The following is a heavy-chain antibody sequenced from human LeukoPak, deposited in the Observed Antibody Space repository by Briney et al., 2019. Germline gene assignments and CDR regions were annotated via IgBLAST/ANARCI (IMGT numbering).Heavy chain of an antibody. CDR2: IKEDGSEK. CDR3: ATDQDHGYFRQ. Sequence: GGSLRLSCAVSGLTFSSYWMTWVRQAPGKEPEWVANIKEDGSEKYYEDSVRGRFTISRDNAKNKLYLDMSSLRAEDTAVFYCATDQDHGYFRQWGQGTLVTVSS. CDR1: GLTFSSYW. D-gene: IGHD4-17*01. J-gene: IGHJ1*01. V-gene: IGHV3-7*01.